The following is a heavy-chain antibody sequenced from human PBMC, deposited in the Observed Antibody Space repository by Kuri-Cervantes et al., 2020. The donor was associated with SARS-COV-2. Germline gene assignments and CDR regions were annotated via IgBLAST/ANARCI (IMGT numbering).Heavy chain of an antibody. Sequence: SCKASGYTFTDYYMHWVRQAPGKGLEYVSAISSNGGSTYYANSVKGRFTISRDNSKNTLYLQMGSLRAEDMAVYYCARDPSFDIWGQGTMVTVSS. J-gene: IGHJ3*02. CDR2: ISSNGGST. CDR1: GYTFTDYY. CDR3: ARDPSFDI. V-gene: IGHV3-64*01.